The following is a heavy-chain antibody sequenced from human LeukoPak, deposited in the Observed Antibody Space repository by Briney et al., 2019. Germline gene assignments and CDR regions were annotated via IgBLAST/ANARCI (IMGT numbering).Heavy chain of an antibody. V-gene: IGHV3-13*01. CDR1: GFTFSSYD. CDR3: ARYGSIAAAGTFDY. CDR2: IGTAGDT. J-gene: IGHJ4*02. Sequence: SGGSLRLSCAASGFTFSSYDMHWVRQATGKGLEWVSAIGTAGDTYYPGSVKGRFTISRENAKNSLYLQMNSLRAEDTAVYYCARYGSIAAAGTFDYWGLGTLVTVSS. D-gene: IGHD6-13*01.